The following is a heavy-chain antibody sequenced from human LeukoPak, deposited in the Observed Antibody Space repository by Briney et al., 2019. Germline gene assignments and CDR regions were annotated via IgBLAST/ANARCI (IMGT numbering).Heavy chain of an antibody. CDR2: IYTSGST. CDR1: GGSISSGSYY. D-gene: IGHD1-26*01. Sequence: PSETLSLTCTVSGGSISSGSYYWSWIRQPAGKGLEWIGHIYTSGSTNYNPSLKSRVTISVDTSKNQFSLKLSSVTAADTAVYYCAGVLSRSEYSGSYSAFDIWGQGTMVTVSS. J-gene: IGHJ3*02. CDR3: AGVLSRSEYSGSYSAFDI. V-gene: IGHV4-61*09.